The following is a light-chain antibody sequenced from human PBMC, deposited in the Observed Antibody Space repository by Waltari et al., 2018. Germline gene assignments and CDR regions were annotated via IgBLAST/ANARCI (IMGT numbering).Light chain of an antibody. CDR1: SGSITVNS. Sequence: NFMLTQSHSVSESPGGTVTISCPRSSGSITVNSMQWYQQRPGSAPTPVIYDNNQRPSGVPYRFSGSIDRSSNSASLTISGLKTEDEADYYCQSYDNNIWLFGGGTKVTVL. CDR2: DNN. V-gene: IGLV6-57*03. CDR3: QSYDNNIWL. J-gene: IGLJ3*02.